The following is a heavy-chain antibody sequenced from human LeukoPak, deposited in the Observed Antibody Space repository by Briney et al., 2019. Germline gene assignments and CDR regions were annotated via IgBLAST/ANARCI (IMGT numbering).Heavy chain of an antibody. Sequence: GGSLRLSCAASGFTFSDYWMNWVRQAPGKGLEWVANVKNDGSEKYYVDSVKGRFTTSRDNAKNSLYLQMNSLRVEDTAVYYCAKDPSGATEFDYWGQGTLVTVSS. CDR1: GFTFSDYW. CDR3: AKDPSGATEFDY. D-gene: IGHD1-26*01. CDR2: VKNDGSEK. V-gene: IGHV3-7*01. J-gene: IGHJ4*02.